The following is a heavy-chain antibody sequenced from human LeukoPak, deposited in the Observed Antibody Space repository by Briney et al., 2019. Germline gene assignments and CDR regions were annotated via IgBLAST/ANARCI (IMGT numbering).Heavy chain of an antibody. J-gene: IGHJ6*02. CDR2: ISSSSSYI. CDR3: ARDGIAAAGTVYYYYYGMDV. CDR1: GFTFSLYV. D-gene: IGHD6-13*01. V-gene: IGHV3-21*01. Sequence: GGSLRLSCSASGFTFSLYVMHWVRQAPGKGLEWVSSISSSSSYIYYADSVKGRFTISRDNAKNSLCLQMNSLRAEDTAVYYCARDGIAAAGTVYYYYYGMDVWGQGTTVTVSS.